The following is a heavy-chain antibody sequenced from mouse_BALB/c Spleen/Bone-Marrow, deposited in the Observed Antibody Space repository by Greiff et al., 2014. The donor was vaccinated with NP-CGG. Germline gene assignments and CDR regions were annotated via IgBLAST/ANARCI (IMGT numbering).Heavy chain of an antibody. CDR1: GYTFTSYY. J-gene: IGHJ4*01. V-gene: IGHV1S81*02. CDR2: INPSNGGT. Sequence: VQLQQSGAELVKPGASVKLSCKASGYTFTSYYLYWVKQRPGQGLEWIGEINPSNGGTNFNERFKSKASLTVDKSSSTAYMQLNSLTSEDSAVYYCTRRSLLPDYYSMDYGGQGTSVTVSS. D-gene: IGHD2-10*01. CDR3: TRRSLLPDYYSMDY.